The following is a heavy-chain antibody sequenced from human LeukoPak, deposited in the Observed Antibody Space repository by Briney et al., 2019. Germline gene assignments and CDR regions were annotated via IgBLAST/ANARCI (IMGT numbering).Heavy chain of an antibody. CDR2: NYHSGNN. D-gene: IGHD3-10*01. CDR1: GDFVSSGSYY. V-gene: IGHV4-61*01. CDR3: ARDRGYYGSKSYSQGSYYDY. Sequence: PSETLSLTCTVSGDFVSSGSYYWSWLRQPPGKGLEWIGYNYHSGNNNYNPSLESRVTISVDTSENQFSLTLTSVTAADTAVYYCARDRGYYGSKSYSQGSYYDYWGRGSLVTVSS. J-gene: IGHJ4*02.